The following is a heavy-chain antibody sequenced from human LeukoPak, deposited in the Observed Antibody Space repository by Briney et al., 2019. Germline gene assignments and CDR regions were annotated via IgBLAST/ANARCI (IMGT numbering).Heavy chain of an antibody. CDR1: GLPFSSYW. Sequence: GGSLRLSCAASGLPFSSYWMHWVRQAPGKGLVWVSRINSDGSSTSYADSEKGRFTISRDNDKNTLYLQMNSLRAEDTGVYYCARGRYSYYDFWGQGTLVTVSS. V-gene: IGHV3-74*01. D-gene: IGHD5-18*01. CDR3: ARGRYSYYDF. CDR2: INSDGSST. J-gene: IGHJ4*02.